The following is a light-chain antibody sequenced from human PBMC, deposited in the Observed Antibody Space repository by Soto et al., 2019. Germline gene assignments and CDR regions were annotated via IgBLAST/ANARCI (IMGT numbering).Light chain of an antibody. J-gene: IGKJ2*01. V-gene: IGKV3-15*01. CDR2: GAS. CDR3: QQYNNWHT. Sequence: EIVMKQSPATVSVSPGERDTLSCGASQSVSSNLAWYQQKPGQAPRLLIYGASTRATGIPARFSGSGSGTEFTLTISSLQSEDFAVYYCQQYNNWHTFGQGTKLEIK. CDR1: QSVSSN.